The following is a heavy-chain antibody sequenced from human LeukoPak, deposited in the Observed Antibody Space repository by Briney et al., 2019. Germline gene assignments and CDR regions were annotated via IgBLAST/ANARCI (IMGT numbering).Heavy chain of an antibody. CDR1: GDSVSSNSAA. D-gene: IGHD2-2*01. CDR2: TYYRSKWYN. J-gene: IGHJ6*02. CDR3: ARGRYCSSTSCHRGGYYGMDV. Sequence: SQTLSLTCAISGDSVSSNSAAWTWIRQSPSRGLEWLGRTYYRSKWYNDYAVSVKSRITINPDTSKNQFSLQLNSVTPEDTAVYYCARGRYCSSTSCHRGGYYGMDVWGQGTTVTVSS. V-gene: IGHV6-1*01.